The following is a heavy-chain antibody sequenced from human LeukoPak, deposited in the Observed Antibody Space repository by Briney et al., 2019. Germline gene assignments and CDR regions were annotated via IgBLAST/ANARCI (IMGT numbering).Heavy chain of an antibody. CDR3: ARDWWVATVTTGWFDP. CDR2: ISSSSSYI. CDR1: GFTFSDYY. J-gene: IGHJ5*02. Sequence: GGSLRLSCAASGFTFSDYYMSWIRQAPGRGLEWVSSISSSSSYIYYADSVKGRFTISRDNAKNSLYLQMNSLRAEDTAVYYCARDWWVATVTTGWFDPWGQGTLVTVSS. V-gene: IGHV3-11*06. D-gene: IGHD4-17*01.